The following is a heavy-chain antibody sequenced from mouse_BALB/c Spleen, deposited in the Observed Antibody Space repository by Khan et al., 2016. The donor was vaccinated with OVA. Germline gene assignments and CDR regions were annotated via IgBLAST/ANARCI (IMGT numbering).Heavy chain of an antibody. J-gene: IGHJ2*01. CDR2: INPTSGYT. Sequence: QIQLVQSGAELAKPGASVKMSCKASGYTFTTYWMHWVKQRPGQGLEWIGYINPTSGYTDYNEKFKDRATLSADRSSSTAYMQLISLTSEDSAGYYCTRDRIDDWGQGTTLTVSS. CDR3: TRDRIDD. V-gene: IGHV1-7*01. CDR1: GYTFTTYW.